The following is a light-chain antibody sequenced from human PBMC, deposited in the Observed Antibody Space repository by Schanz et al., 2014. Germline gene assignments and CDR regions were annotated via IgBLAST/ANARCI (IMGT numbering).Light chain of an antibody. J-gene: IGKJ4*01. CDR2: AAS. V-gene: IGKV1-9*01. CDR1: PAISSY. CDR3: QQANSFPLT. Sequence: IQLTQSPSSLSASIGDRVTLSCRASPAISSYLAWYQQKPGKAPKLLIYAASTLQSGVPSRFSGSGSGTDFTLTISSLQPEDFATYYCQQANSFPLTFGGGTKVESK.